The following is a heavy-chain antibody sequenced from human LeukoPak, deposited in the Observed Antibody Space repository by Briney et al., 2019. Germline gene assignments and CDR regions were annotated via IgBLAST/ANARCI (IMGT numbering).Heavy chain of an antibody. J-gene: IGHJ4*02. CDR1: GFTFSSYA. CDR3: AKALPAAAGAGYFDY. CDR2: ISGSGGST. V-gene: IGHV3-23*01. Sequence: GGSLRLSCAASGFTFSSYAMSWVRQAPGKGLEWVSAISGSGGSTYYAASVKGRFTISRDNSKNTLYLQMNSLRAEDTAVSYCAKALPAAAGAGYFDYWGQGTLVNVSS. D-gene: IGHD6-13*01.